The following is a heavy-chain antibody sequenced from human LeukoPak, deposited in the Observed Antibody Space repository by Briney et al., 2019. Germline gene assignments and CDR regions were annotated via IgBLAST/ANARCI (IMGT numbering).Heavy chain of an antibody. J-gene: IGHJ4*02. D-gene: IGHD3-10*01. CDR3: ARRQPGYYGSGSYYAH. V-gene: IGHV4-39*01. Sequence: SETLSLTCTVSGGSISSSSYYWGWIRQPPGKGLEWIGSIYYSGSTYYNPSLKSRVTISVDTSKNQFSLKLSPVTAADTAVYYCARRQPGYYGSGSYYAHWGQGTLVTVSS. CDR2: IYYSGST. CDR1: GGSISSSSYY.